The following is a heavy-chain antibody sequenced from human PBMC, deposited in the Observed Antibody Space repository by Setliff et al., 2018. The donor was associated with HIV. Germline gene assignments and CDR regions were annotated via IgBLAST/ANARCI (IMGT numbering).Heavy chain of an antibody. CDR2: ISNVGSQK. CDR1: GFAFSPAW. V-gene: IGHV3-30*03. Sequence: PGGSLRLSCAGSGFAFSPAWMTWVRQAPGKGLEWVTLISNVGSQKYYADSVKGRFTIARDNSKNTLFLQMNRLTSADTAVDYCARDFRYSGSYGSAFDIWGQGTMVTVSS. D-gene: IGHD1-26*01. J-gene: IGHJ3*02. CDR3: ARDFRYSGSYGSAFDI.